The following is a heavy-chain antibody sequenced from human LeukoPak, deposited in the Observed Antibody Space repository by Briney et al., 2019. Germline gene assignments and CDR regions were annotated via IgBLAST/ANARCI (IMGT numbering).Heavy chain of an antibody. CDR1: GVSITSSSYY. CDR3: ARNDAKMVTVDY. V-gene: IGHV4-39*02. D-gene: IGHD2-21*02. Sequence: SETLSLTCTVSGVSITSSSYYWGWIRQHPGKGPEWIGSIHYGANTYRNPSLKSRVTISMDTSKNHFSLSLSSVTAADTAVYYCARNDAKMVTVDYWGQGTLVTVSS. CDR2: IHYGANT. J-gene: IGHJ4*02.